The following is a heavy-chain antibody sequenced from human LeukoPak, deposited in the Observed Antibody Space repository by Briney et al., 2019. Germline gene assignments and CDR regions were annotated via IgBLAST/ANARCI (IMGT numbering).Heavy chain of an antibody. CDR3: AKDRYYYDSSGYYDY. CDR2: ISGSGGST. Sequence: HPGGSLRLSCAASGFTFSSYAMSWVRQAPGKGLEWVSAISGSGGSTYYADSVKGRFTISRDNSKNTLYLQMNSLRAEDTAVYYCAKDRYYYDSSGYYDYWGQGTLVTVSS. J-gene: IGHJ4*02. D-gene: IGHD3-22*01. V-gene: IGHV3-23*01. CDR1: GFTFSSYA.